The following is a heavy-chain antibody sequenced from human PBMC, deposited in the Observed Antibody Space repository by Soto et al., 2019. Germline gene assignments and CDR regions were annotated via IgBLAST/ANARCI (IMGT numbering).Heavy chain of an antibody. V-gene: IGHV3-74*01. Sequence: GGSLRLSCAVSGFTFSAYWMHWVRQVPGKGLTWVSRISDDGSTATYADSVKGRFIISRDNSKNSLYLEMNTLRADDSGLYYCARGPRVSSIGAGAHWGRGTLVTVS. CDR3: ARGPRVSSIGAGAH. CDR1: GFTFSAYW. J-gene: IGHJ4*02. D-gene: IGHD6-6*01. CDR2: ISDDGSTA.